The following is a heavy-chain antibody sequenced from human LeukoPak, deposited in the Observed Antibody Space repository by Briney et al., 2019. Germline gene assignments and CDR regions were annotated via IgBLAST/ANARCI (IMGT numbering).Heavy chain of an antibody. CDR2: ISGSGGST. Sequence: PGGSLRLSCAASGFTFSSYAMSWVRQAPGKGLEWVSAISGSGGSTYYADSVKGRFTISRDNSKNTLYLQMNSLRAEDTAVYYCAKSRKGYCSSSLDYWGQGTLVTVSS. V-gene: IGHV3-23*01. CDR3: AKSRKGYCSSSLDY. CDR1: GFTFSSYA. D-gene: IGHD2-2*01. J-gene: IGHJ4*02.